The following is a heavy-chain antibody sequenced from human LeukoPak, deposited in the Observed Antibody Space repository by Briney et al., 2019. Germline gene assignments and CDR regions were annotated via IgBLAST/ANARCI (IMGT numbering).Heavy chain of an antibody. CDR1: GFTFNKYG. D-gene: IGHD3-10*01. CDR2: TWYDGSNK. J-gene: IGHJ5*02. V-gene: IGHV3-33*01. CDR3: ARSLERDYHGSGTYYMNNWFDP. Sequence: PGRSLRLSCATSGFTFNKYGMHWVRQAPGKGLEWVGATWYDGSNKYYADSVKGRFTISRDTSKNTLYLQMDSLRAEDTAVYYCARSLERDYHGSGTYYMNNWFDPWGQGTLVTVSS.